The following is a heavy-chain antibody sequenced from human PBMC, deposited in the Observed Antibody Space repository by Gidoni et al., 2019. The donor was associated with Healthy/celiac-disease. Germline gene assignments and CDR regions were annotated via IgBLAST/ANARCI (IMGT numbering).Heavy chain of an antibody. CDR3: AREADNVVVVAATTRPLSY. J-gene: IGHJ4*02. Sequence: QVQLVQSGTEWKKPGASVKASCKASGLTFTSHAMNWVRQAPGRELEWMGWVDTNTGNPTNAQCFTGRFVFSLDTSVSTADLQISSLKTEDTAVYYCAREADNVVVVAATTRPLSYWGRGTLVTVSS. V-gene: IGHV7-4-1*02. D-gene: IGHD2-15*01. CDR2: VDTNTGNP. CDR1: GLTFTSHA.